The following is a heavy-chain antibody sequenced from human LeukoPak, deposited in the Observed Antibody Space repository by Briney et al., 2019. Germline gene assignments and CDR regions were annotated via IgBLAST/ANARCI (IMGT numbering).Heavy chain of an antibody. CDR2: ISGSGGST. J-gene: IGHJ4*02. CDR1: GFTFSSYG. CDR3: AKGGYSYFDY. D-gene: IGHD5-18*01. Sequence: GGSLRLSCAASGFTFSSYGMSWVRQAPGKGLEWVSAISGSGGSTYYADSVKGRFTMSRDNSKNTLYLQFNSLRAEDTAVYYCAKGGYSYFDYWGQGTLVTVSS. V-gene: IGHV3-23*01.